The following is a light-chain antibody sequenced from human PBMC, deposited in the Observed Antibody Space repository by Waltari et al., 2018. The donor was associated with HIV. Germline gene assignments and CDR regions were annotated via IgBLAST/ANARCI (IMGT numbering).Light chain of an antibody. Sequence: QSVLPQPPSASGTPGPRVTIPCSGSCSNIGTNDVSWYQHPPGTAPKPLIFTNNQRPSWVPDRFSASKSGTSASLAISALQSDDEADYYCAAWDGSLRGGVFGGGTKLTV. CDR1: CSNIGTND. J-gene: IGLJ3*02. CDR2: TNN. CDR3: AAWDGSLRGGV. V-gene: IGLV1-47*01.